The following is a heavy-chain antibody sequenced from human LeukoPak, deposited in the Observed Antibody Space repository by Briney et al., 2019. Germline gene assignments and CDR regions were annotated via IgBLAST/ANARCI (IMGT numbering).Heavy chain of an antibody. Sequence: GGSLRLSCAASGFTFSDYYITWIRQSPEKGLEWGSYISSSGDITHYADSVKGRFTISRDNAKNSLYLQMNSLRTEDTAVYYCARDFRLGSGWAFDLWGRGTLVTVSS. J-gene: IGHJ2*01. D-gene: IGHD6-19*01. CDR3: ARDFRLGSGWAFDL. CDR1: GFTFSDYY. CDR2: ISSSGDIT. V-gene: IGHV3-11*01.